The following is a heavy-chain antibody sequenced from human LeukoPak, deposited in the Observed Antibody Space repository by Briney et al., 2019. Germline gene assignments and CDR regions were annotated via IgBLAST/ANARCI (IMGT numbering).Heavy chain of an antibody. CDR1: GYTFTSYD. CDR2: MNPNSGNT. J-gene: IGHJ4*02. D-gene: IGHD3-22*01. V-gene: IGHV1-8*01. CDR3: ARASSGSPQYYFDY. Sequence: GSVKVSCKASGYTFTSYDINWVRQATGQGLEWMGWMNPNSGNTGYAQKFQGRVTMTRNTSISTAYMELSSLRSEGTAVYYCARASSGSPQYYFDYWGQGTLVTVSS.